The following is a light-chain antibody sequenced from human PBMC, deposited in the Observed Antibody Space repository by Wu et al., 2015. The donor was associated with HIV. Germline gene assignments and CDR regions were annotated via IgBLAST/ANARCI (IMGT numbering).Light chain of an antibody. J-gene: IGKJ3*01. V-gene: IGKV3-15*01. CDR2: GAS. Sequence: EIVMTQSPATLSLSPGERATLSCRASQSVSSNLAWYQQKPGQAPRLLIYGASTRATGIPARFSGSGSGTEFTLSISRLEPEDSAAYYCLKYGASPSFTFGPGTKVEIK. CDR3: LKYGASPSFT. CDR1: QSVSSN.